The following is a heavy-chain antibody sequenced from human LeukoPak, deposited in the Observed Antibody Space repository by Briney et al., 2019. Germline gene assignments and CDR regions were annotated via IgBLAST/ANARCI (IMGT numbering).Heavy chain of an antibody. CDR3: TPGHYSNL. J-gene: IGHJ5*02. Sequence: GGSLRLSCTASGLTLRDAYLRWVRQAPGKGLEWVGHIKSKAHGETTHIAAPVKGRFSISRDDSKNMVYLHMNGLRTEDTAMYFCTPGHYSNLWGQGTLVTVSS. V-gene: IGHV3-15*01. CDR1: GLTLRDAY. CDR2: IKSKAHGETT. D-gene: IGHD6-13*01.